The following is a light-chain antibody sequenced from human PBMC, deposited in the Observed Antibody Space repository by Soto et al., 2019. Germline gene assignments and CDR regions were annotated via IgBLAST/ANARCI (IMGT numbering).Light chain of an antibody. CDR1: NSDIGGYNF. V-gene: IGLV2-14*01. J-gene: IGLJ2*01. Sequence: QSALTQPASVSGSPGQSITISCTGTNSDIGGYNFVSWYQQHPGKAPKLMIYQVTNRPSGVSDRFSGSKSGNVASLTISGLQADDEADYYCSSFRSSNTLDPVVFGEGTKLTVL. CDR3: SSFRSSNTLDPVV. CDR2: QVT.